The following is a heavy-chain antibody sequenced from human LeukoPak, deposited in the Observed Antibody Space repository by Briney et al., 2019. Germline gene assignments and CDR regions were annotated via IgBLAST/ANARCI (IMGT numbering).Heavy chain of an antibody. J-gene: IGHJ6*04. Sequence: ASVKVSCTASGYTFTSYAMHWVRQAPGQRLEWMGWINAGNGNTKYSQKFQGRVTITRDTSASTAYMELSSLRSEDTAVYYCARDQAHYYGSGSWLHYGMDVWGKGTTVTVSS. CDR3: ARDQAHYYGSGSWLHYGMDV. CDR1: GYTFTSYA. CDR2: INAGNGNT. D-gene: IGHD3-10*01. V-gene: IGHV1-3*01.